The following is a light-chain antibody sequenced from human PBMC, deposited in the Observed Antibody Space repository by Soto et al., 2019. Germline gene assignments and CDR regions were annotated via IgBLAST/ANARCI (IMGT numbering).Light chain of an antibody. V-gene: IGKV3-20*01. J-gene: IGKJ1*01. CDR2: GAS. CDR3: QQYASSPYT. CDR1: QSISSSY. Sequence: IGFTPPPRTLSVSAGERATLSCRASQSISSSYLAWYQQKPGQAPRLLIYGASRRATGIPDRFSGRESGTDFTLTITTLEPEDSAVYFCQQYASSPYTFGQGTKVDIK.